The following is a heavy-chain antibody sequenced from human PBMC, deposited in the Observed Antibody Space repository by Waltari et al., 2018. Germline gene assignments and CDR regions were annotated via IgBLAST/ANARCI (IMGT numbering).Heavy chain of an antibody. CDR3: AKNYGGYNDAFDI. V-gene: IGHV4-59*01. CDR2: IYYSGST. J-gene: IGHJ3*02. CDR1: VGSISSYY. Sequence: QVQLQESGPGLVKPSETLSLTCTVSVGSISSYYWSWIRQSPGKGLEWIGYIYYSGSTNYNPSLKSRVTISVDTSKNQFSLKLSSVTAADTAVYYCAKNYGGYNDAFDIWGQGTMVTVSS. D-gene: IGHD5-18*01.